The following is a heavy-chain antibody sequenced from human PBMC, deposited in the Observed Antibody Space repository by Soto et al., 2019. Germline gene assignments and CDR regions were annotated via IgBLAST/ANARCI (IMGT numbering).Heavy chain of an antibody. D-gene: IGHD3-22*01. CDR2: IIPMFGTA. V-gene: IGHV1-69*12. J-gene: IGHJ4*02. CDR3: ARSRANYYDSRGYYYSTFDY. CDR1: GGTFSSYA. Sequence: QVQLVQSGAEVKKPGSSVKVSCKPSGGTFSSYAISWVRQAPGLGLEWMGGIIPMFGTANYAQKFQGRVTITADESTSTAYLELSSLRSEDTAVYYCARSRANYYDSRGYYYSTFDYWGQGTLVTVSS.